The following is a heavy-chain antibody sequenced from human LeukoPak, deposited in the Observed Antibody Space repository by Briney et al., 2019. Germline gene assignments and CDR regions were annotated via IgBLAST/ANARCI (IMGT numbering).Heavy chain of an antibody. CDR2: IYPGDSDT. V-gene: IGHV5-51*01. J-gene: IGHJ2*01. Sequence: GESLKISCKGSGYSFTSYWIGWVRQMPGKGLERMGIIYPGDSDTRYSPSFQGQVTISADKSISTAYLQWSSLKASDTAMYYCARRAAVAGPLGYFDLWGRGTLVTVSS. CDR1: GYSFTSYW. CDR3: ARRAAVAGPLGYFDL. D-gene: IGHD6-19*01.